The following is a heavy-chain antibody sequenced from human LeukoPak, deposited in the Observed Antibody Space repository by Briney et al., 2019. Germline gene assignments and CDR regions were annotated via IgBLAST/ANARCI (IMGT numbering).Heavy chain of an antibody. V-gene: IGHV1-2*06. CDR2: INPNSGGT. J-gene: IGHJ4*02. CDR1: GYTFTGYY. D-gene: IGHD4-17*01. CDR3: ASHPNDYGDYA. Sequence: ASVKVSCKPSGYTFTGYYMHWVRQASGQGLEWMGRINPNSGGTNYAQKFQGRVTMTRDMSISTAYMELSRLRSDDTAVYYCASHPNDYGDYAWGQGTLVTVSS.